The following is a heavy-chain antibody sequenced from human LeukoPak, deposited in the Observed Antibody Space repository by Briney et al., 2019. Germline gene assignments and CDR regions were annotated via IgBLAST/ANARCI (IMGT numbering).Heavy chain of an antibody. D-gene: IGHD2-21*01. Sequence: ASVTVSCKASGYTFTAYYMHWVRQAPGQGLEWMGWINPNSGGTNYAQNFQGRVTMTRDTSITTAYMELSSLSSDDTAVYYCARGIVVVSAAWYYYGMDVWGQGTTVTVSS. V-gene: IGHV1-2*02. CDR3: ARGIVVVSAAWYYYGMDV. CDR1: GYTFTAYY. J-gene: IGHJ6*02. CDR2: INPNSGGT.